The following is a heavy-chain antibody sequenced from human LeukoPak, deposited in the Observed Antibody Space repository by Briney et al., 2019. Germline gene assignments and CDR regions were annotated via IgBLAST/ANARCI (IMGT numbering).Heavy chain of an antibody. D-gene: IGHD3-9*01. CDR2: ISYDGSNK. CDR1: GFTFSSYA. CDR3: AREPVGSYDILSFDY. J-gene: IGHJ4*02. Sequence: PGGSLRLSCAASGFTFSSYAMHWVRQAPGKGLEWVAVISYDGSNKYYADSVKGRFTISRDNSKNTLYLQMNSLRAEDTAVYYRAREPVGSYDILSFDYWGQGTLVTVSS. V-gene: IGHV3-30-3*01.